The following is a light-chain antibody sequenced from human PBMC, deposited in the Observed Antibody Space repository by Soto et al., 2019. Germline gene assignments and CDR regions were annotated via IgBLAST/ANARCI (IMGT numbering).Light chain of an antibody. CDR3: QQYGPSPYT. CDR2: GAS. V-gene: IGKV3-20*01. J-gene: IGKJ2*01. Sequence: ETVLTQFPGTLSLSPGERATLSCRASQSISSSYLAWYQQKPGQAPRLLIYGASNRATVIPDKFSGSGSGTDFNLTISRLEPEDFAVYYCQQYGPSPYTFGQGTKLEIK. CDR1: QSISSSY.